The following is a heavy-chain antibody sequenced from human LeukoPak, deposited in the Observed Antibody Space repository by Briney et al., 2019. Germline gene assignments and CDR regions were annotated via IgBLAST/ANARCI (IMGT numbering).Heavy chain of an antibody. CDR2: INHSGST. CDR1: GGSFSGYY. CDR3: ARIAVAGPRFDY. J-gene: IGHJ4*02. V-gene: IGHV4-34*01. D-gene: IGHD6-19*01. Sequence: PSETLSLTCAVYGGSFSGYYWSWIRQPPGKGLEWIGEINHSGSTNYNPSLKSRVTISVDTSKNQFSLKLSSVTAADTAVYYCARIAVAGPRFDYWGQGTLVTVSS.